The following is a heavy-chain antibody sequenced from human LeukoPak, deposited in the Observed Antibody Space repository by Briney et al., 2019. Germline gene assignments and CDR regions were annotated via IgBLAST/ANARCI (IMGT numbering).Heavy chain of an antibody. Sequence: SQTLSLTRAISGDSVSSNSVTWNWIRQSPSRGLEWLGRTYYRSKWYTEYAVSVKSRITINPDTSKNQFSLQLSSVNPEDTAVYYCARLGSGSNYWGQGTLVTVSS. J-gene: IGHJ4*02. CDR2: TYYRSKWYT. D-gene: IGHD3-10*01. CDR3: ARLGSGSNY. V-gene: IGHV6-1*01. CDR1: GDSVSSNSVT.